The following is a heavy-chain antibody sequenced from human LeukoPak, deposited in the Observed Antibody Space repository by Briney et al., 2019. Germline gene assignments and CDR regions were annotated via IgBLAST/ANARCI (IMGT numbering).Heavy chain of an antibody. CDR1: GGSISSGGYY. CDR2: IYHSGST. J-gene: IGHJ4*02. V-gene: IGHV4-30-2*01. D-gene: IGHD5-12*01. Sequence: SETLSLTCTVSGGSISSGGYYWSWIRQPPGKGLEWIGYIYHSGSTYYNPSLKSRVTISVDTSKNQFSLKLSSVTAADTAVYYCARGGRGYSGYDYADYFDYWGQGTLVTVSS. CDR3: ARGGRGYSGYDYADYFDY.